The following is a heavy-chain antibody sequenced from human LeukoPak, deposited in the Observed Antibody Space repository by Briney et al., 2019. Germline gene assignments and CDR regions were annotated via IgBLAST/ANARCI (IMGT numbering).Heavy chain of an antibody. Sequence: PGGSLRLSCAASGFTFSSYAMSWVRQAPGKGLEGVSAISGSGGSTYYADSVKGRFTISRDNSKNTLYLQMNSLRAEDTAVYYCAKVGYYYGSGSPSNYFDYWGQGTLVTVSS. J-gene: IGHJ4*02. CDR3: AKVGYYYGSGSPSNYFDY. CDR2: ISGSGGST. D-gene: IGHD3-10*01. CDR1: GFTFSSYA. V-gene: IGHV3-23*01.